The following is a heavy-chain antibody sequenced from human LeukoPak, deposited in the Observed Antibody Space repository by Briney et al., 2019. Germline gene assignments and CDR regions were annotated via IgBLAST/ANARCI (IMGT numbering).Heavy chain of an antibody. J-gene: IGHJ4*02. V-gene: IGHV1-2*02. Sequence: ASVKVSCKASGGTFTGYYIHWVRQAPGQGLEWVGWINPNSGGTNYAQKFQGRVTMTRDTSISTAYMELSRLRSDDTAVYYCARGVAVVVPAAMGYWGQGTLVIVSS. D-gene: IGHD2-2*01. CDR2: INPNSGGT. CDR3: ARGVAVVVPAAMGY. CDR1: GGTFTGYY.